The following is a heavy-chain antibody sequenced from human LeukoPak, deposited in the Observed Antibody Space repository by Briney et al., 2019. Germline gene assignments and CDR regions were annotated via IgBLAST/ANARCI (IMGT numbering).Heavy chain of an antibody. V-gene: IGHV4-59*08. CDR2: IYYSGST. CDR1: GGSFSGYS. Sequence: PSETLSLTCAVYGGSFSGYSWSWIRQPPGKGLEWIGYIYYSGSTNYNPSLKSRVTISVDTSKNQFSLKLSSVTAADTAVYYCARHHRSGWFDYWGQRTLVTVSS. CDR3: ARHHRSGWFDY. D-gene: IGHD6-19*01. J-gene: IGHJ4*02.